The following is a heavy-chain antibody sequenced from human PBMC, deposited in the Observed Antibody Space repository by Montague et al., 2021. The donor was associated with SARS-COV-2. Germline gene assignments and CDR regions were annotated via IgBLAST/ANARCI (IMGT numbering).Heavy chain of an antibody. CDR2: IYHSGTT. D-gene: IGHD2-21*01. V-gene: IGHV4-38-2*02. CDR1: GDSITNNYY. CDR3: ARRHIVASNRAFDY. J-gene: IGHJ4*02. Sequence: SETLSLTCTVSGDSITNNYYWGWIRQPPGKGLGWVGTIYHSGTTYYNPSLSSRVTISVDTSNNQFSLKLTFVTAADTAVYYCARRHIVASNRAFDYWGQGTLVTVSS.